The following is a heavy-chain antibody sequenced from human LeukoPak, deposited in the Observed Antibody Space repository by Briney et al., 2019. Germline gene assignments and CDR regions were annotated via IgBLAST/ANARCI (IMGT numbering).Heavy chain of an antibody. V-gene: IGHV3-7*03. D-gene: IGHD4-17*01. CDR2: INQDGSEK. J-gene: IGHJ4*02. CDR1: GFTFSNYW. CDR3: ARRDGDYVFDY. Sequence: GGSLRLSCAASGFTFSNYWMGWVRQAPGKGLEWVANINQDGSEKYYVDSVKGRFTISRDNAKNSLYLQMNSLRAEDTAVYYCARRDGDYVFDYWGQGTLVTVSS.